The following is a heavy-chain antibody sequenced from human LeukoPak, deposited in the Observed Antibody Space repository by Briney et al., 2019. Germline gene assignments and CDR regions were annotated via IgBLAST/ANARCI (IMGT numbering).Heavy chain of an antibody. J-gene: IGHJ4*02. D-gene: IGHD5-18*01. Sequence: PGGSLRLSFPAPGFTFSSYAISGFGRAPGKGLGWVSAISGSGGSTYYADSVKGRFTVSRDNAKNSLYLQMNSLRDEDTAVYYCAGVGGYGSFAYWGQGTLVTVSS. CDR1: GFTFSSYA. CDR2: ISGSGGST. V-gene: IGHV3-23*01. CDR3: AGVGGYGSFAY.